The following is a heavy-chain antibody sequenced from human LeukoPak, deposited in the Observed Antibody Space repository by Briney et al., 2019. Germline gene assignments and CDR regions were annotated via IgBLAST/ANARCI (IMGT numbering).Heavy chain of an antibody. Sequence: ASVKVSCKASGYTFTGYYMHWVRQAPGQGLEWMGWINPNSGGTNYAQKFQGRVTMTRDTSISTAYMELSRLRSDDTAVYYCARPTPYYYGMDVWGQGTTVTVSS. V-gene: IGHV1-2*02. CDR3: ARPTPYYYGMDV. D-gene: IGHD4-11*01. J-gene: IGHJ6*02. CDR2: INPNSGGT. CDR1: GYTFTGYY.